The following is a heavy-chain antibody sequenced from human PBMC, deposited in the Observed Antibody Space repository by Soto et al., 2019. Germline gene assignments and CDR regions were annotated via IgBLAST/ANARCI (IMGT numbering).Heavy chain of an antibody. Sequence: PSETLSLTCTVSGGSISSGDYYWSWIRQPPGKGLEWIGYIYYSGSTYYNPSLKSRVTISVDTSKNQFSLKLSSVTAADTAVYYCARSVDIVATIGWYYFDYWGQGTLVTVSS. D-gene: IGHD5-12*01. CDR3: ARSVDIVATIGWYYFDY. J-gene: IGHJ4*02. V-gene: IGHV4-30-4*01. CDR2: IYYSGST. CDR1: GGSISSGDYY.